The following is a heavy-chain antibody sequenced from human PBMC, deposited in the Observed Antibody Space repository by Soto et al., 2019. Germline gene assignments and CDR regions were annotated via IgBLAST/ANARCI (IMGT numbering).Heavy chain of an antibody. CDR1: GFTFSSYA. V-gene: IGHV3-30-3*01. CDR2: ISYDGSNK. Sequence: GGSLRLSCAASGFTFSSYAMHWVRQAPGKGLEWVAVISYDGSNKYYADSVKGRFTISRDNSKNTLYLQMNSLRAEDTAVYYCARVGSVDKAMVRASDYYYYYGMDVWGQGTTVTVS. J-gene: IGHJ6*02. CDR3: ARVGSVDKAMVRASDYYYYYGMDV. D-gene: IGHD5-18*01.